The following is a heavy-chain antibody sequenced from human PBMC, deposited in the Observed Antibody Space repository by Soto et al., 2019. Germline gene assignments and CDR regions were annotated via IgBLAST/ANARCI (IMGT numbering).Heavy chain of an antibody. V-gene: IGHV4-4*02. CDR2: IYHSGST. Sequence: SETLSLTCAFSGFSISSSNWWSWVRQPPGKGLEWIGEIYHSGSTNYNPSLKSRVTISVDKSKNQFSLKLSSVTAADTAVYYCATLAARQMPYFDYWGQGTLVTVSS. D-gene: IGHD6-6*01. CDR3: ATLAARQMPYFDY. J-gene: IGHJ4*02. CDR1: GFSISSSNW.